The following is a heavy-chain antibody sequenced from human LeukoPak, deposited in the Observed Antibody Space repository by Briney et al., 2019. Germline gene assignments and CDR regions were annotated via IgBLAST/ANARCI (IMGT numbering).Heavy chain of an antibody. V-gene: IGHV3-53*01. CDR1: GFTVSSNY. D-gene: IGHD6-13*01. CDR2: IYSGGST. CDR3: ARARGIAAAAPYFDY. Sequence: PGGSLRLSCAASGFTVSSNYMSWVRQAPGKGLEWVSVIYSGGSTYYADSVKGRFTISRDNSKNTLYLQMNSLRAEDTAVYYCARARGIAAAAPYFDYWGQGTLVTVSS. J-gene: IGHJ4*02.